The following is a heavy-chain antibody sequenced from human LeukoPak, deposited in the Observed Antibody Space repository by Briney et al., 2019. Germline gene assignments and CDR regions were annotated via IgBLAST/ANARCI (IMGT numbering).Heavy chain of an antibody. J-gene: IGHJ6*03. Sequence: PSETLSLTCAVYGGSFSGYYWSWIRQPPGKGLEWIGEINHSGSTNYNPSLKSRVTISVDTSKNQFSLKLSSVTAADTAVYYCARGRRGTTGYGYYYYYYMDVWGKGTTVTISS. V-gene: IGHV4-34*01. CDR2: INHSGST. CDR1: GGSFSGYY. D-gene: IGHD3-9*01. CDR3: ARGRRGTTGYGYYYYYYMDV.